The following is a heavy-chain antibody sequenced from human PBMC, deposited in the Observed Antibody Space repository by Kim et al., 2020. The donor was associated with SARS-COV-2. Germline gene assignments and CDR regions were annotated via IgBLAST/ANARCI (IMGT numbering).Heavy chain of an antibody. Sequence: SVKGRFTIARDNSKTTLYLQMNSLRAEDTAVYYCAKDPVASGSYYSYFDYWGQGTLVTVSS. J-gene: IGHJ4*02. V-gene: IGHV3-23*01. D-gene: IGHD1-26*01. CDR3: AKDPVASGSYYSYFDY.